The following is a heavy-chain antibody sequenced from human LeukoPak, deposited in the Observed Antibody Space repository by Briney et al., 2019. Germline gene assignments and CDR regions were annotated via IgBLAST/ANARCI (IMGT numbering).Heavy chain of an antibody. CDR2: IYSSGNT. V-gene: IGHV4-61*02. CDR1: GGSINSGYYY. J-gene: IGHJ4*02. D-gene: IGHD1-26*01. Sequence: KPSQTLSLTCTVSGGSINSGYYYWSWLRQPAGKGLEWIGRIYSSGNTNYNPSLTSRVTISVDTSKNQFSLKLSSVTAADTAVYYCARDVIVGAGHYYFDYWGQGALVTVSS. CDR3: ARDVIVGAGHYYFDY.